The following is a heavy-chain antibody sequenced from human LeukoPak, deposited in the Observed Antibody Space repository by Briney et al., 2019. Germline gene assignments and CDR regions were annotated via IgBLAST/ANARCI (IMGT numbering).Heavy chain of an antibody. CDR3: VSFYETY. CDR1: GNYW. D-gene: IGHD2-2*01. J-gene: IGHJ4*02. CDR2: INGDGSWT. V-gene: IGHV3-74*01. Sequence: GGSLRLSCAASGNYWMHWVRQAPGKGLVWVSHINGDGSWTTYADSVKGRFTISKDNAKNTVYLQMNNLRAEDTAAYYCVSFYETYWGRGTLVTVSS.